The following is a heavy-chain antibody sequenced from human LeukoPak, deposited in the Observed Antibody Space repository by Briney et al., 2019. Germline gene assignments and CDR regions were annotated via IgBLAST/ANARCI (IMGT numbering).Heavy chain of an antibody. Sequence: GASVKVSCKASGYTFTSYGISWVRQAPGQGLEWMGWISAYNGNTNYAQKLQGRVTMTTDTSTSTAYMELRSLRSDDTAVYYCARAPGYYDSSGYYGDYWGQGTLVTVSS. CDR2: ISAYNGNT. CDR1: GYTFTSYG. D-gene: IGHD3-22*01. V-gene: IGHV1-18*01. J-gene: IGHJ4*02. CDR3: ARAPGYYDSSGYYGDY.